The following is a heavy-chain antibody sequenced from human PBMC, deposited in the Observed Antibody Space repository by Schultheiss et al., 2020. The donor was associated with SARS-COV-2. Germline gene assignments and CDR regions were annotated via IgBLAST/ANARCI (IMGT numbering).Heavy chain of an antibody. D-gene: IGHD1-14*01. Sequence: GGSLRLSCAASGFSVSNRYMTWVRQAPGKGLEWVSLIYSEGSTYYADSVKGRLTISRDNSKNTLYLQMNSLRAEDTAVYYCARSPGPAELDYWGQGTLVTVSS. J-gene: IGHJ4*02. V-gene: IGHV3-53*01. CDR3: ARSPGPAELDY. CDR2: IYSEGST. CDR1: GFSVSNRY.